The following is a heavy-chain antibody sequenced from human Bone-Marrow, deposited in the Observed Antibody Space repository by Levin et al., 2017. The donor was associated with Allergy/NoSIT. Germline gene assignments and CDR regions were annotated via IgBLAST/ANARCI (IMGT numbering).Heavy chain of an antibody. CDR3: AGTVRGVVAPIEH. D-gene: IGHD3-10*01. CDR1: GDSIKSFY. CDR2: LYYSRST. J-gene: IGHJ4*02. V-gene: IGHV4-59*08. Sequence: SQTLSLTCTVSGDSIKSFYWSWIRQSPGKGLEWIGYLYYSRSTNYNPSLKSRVTISVDTSKSQIALRVSSVTAADTAVYYCAGTVRGVVAPIEHWGQGKLVTVSS.